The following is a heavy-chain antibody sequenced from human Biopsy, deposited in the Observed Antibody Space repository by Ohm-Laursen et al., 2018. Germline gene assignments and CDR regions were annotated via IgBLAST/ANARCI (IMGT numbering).Heavy chain of an antibody. D-gene: IGHD6-6*01. V-gene: IGHV1-8*01. Sequence: ASVQVSCTASGYSFSTYDVNWVRQARGQGLEWMGWMIPSSGKTGYAQRFQGRVTLTMNTSISTAYMELSGLRSEDTAVYFCARGYSRRVSIFEASIYWFDTWGQGTLVTVSS. CDR3: ARGYSRRVSIFEASIYWFDT. J-gene: IGHJ5*02. CDR1: GYSFSTYD. CDR2: MIPSSGKT.